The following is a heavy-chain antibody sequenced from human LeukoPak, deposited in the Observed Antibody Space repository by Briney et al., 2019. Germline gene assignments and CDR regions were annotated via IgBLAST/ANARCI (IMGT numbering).Heavy chain of an antibody. J-gene: IGHJ4*02. CDR1: GFTFSSYA. Sequence: PGGSLRLSCAASGFTFSSYAMSWVRQAPGKGLEWVSAISGSGGSTYYADSVKGRFTISRDNSKNTLYLQMNSLRAEDTAVYYCXKGXXSYGRIXAXDYWGXXXXVTV. CDR2: ISGSGGST. D-gene: IGHD5-18*01. CDR3: XKGXXSYGRIXAXDY. V-gene: IGHV3-23*01.